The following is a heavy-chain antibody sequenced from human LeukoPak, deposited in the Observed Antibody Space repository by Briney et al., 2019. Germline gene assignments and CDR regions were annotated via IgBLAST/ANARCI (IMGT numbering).Heavy chain of an antibody. V-gene: IGHV4-34*01. CDR2: INHSGST. Sequence: PSETLSLTCAVYGGSFSGYYWSWIRQPPGKGLEWIGEINHSGSTNYNPSLKSRVTTSVDTSKNQFSLKLSSVTAADTAVYYCARLSYYYDSSGYPQDYWGQGTLVTVSS. CDR1: GGSFSGYY. J-gene: IGHJ4*02. D-gene: IGHD3-22*01. CDR3: ARLSYYYDSSGYPQDY.